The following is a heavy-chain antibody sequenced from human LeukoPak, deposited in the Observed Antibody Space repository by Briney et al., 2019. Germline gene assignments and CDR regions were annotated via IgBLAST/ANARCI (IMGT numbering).Heavy chain of an antibody. CDR1: GGSISSYY. V-gene: IGHV4-4*09. D-gene: IGHD6-13*01. CDR3: ARSIAAAGINRFDWFAP. Sequence: SETLSLTCTVSGGSISSYYWSWIRQPPGKGLEWIGYIYTSGSTNYNPSLKSRVTISVDTSKNQFSLKLSSVTAADTAVYYCARSIAAAGINRFDWFAPWGQGTLVTVSS. CDR2: IYTSGST. J-gene: IGHJ5*02.